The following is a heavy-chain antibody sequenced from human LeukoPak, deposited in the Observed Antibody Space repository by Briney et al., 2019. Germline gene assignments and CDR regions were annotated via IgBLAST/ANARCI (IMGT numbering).Heavy chain of an antibody. J-gene: IGHJ5*02. CDR3: ARGYCSSTSCYTRWTGWFDP. Sequence: SETLSLTCTVSDGSISTGGYSWNWIRQHPGKGLEWIGYIYYSGSTYYNPSLKSRVTISVDTSKNQFSLKLSSVTAADTAVYYCARGYCSSTSCYTRWTGWFDPWGQGTLVTVSS. CDR1: DGSISTGGYS. CDR2: IYYSGST. V-gene: IGHV4-31*03. D-gene: IGHD2-2*02.